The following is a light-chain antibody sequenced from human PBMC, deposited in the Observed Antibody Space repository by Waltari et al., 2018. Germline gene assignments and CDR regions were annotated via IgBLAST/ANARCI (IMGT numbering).Light chain of an antibody. Sequence: DIQMTQSPSTLSASVAERLTVTCRASQSIGRWLAWYQQKPGKATKLLIYTASSLESGVPARFSGSGSGTEFTLTISSLQPDDFATYYCQQYKSYPWTFGQGTKVEIK. V-gene: IGKV1-5*03. J-gene: IGKJ1*01. CDR1: QSIGRW. CDR2: TAS. CDR3: QQYKSYPWT.